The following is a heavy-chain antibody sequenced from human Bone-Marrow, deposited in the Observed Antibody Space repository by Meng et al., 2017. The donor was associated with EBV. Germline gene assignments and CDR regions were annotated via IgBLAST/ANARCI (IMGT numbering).Heavy chain of an antibody. Sequence: VARGGPGVGLGKPGGSLRLSCAASGFTFSDYYMSWIRQAPGKGLEWVSYISSSGSTIYYADSVKGRFTISRDNAKNSLYLQMDSLRAEDTAVYYCARGRDYGDYWGQGTLVTVSS. CDR1: GFTFSDYY. V-gene: IGHV3-11*01. CDR2: ISSSGSTI. CDR3: ARGRDYGDY. J-gene: IGHJ4*02.